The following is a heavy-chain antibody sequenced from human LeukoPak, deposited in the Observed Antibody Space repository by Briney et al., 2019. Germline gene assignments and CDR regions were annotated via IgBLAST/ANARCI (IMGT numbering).Heavy chain of an antibody. CDR1: GFSFSNYE. J-gene: IGHJ4*02. CDR2: ISSSGTTI. D-gene: IGHD2-2*01. Sequence: PGGSLRLSCAASGFSFSNYEMNWVRQAPGKGLEWVSYISSSGTTIYYADSVKGRFTISRDNAKNSLYLQMNSLRAEDTAVYYCARDVVGVSFFDYWGQGTLVTVSS. CDR3: ARDVVGVSFFDY. V-gene: IGHV3-48*03.